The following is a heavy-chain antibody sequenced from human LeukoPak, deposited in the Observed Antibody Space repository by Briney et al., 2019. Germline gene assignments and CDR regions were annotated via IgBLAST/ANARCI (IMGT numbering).Heavy chain of an antibody. CDR1: GFTFSDHY. Sequence: GGSLRLSCAASGFTFSDHYMDWVRQAPGKGLEWVGRIRKKANSYTTEYAASVKGRFTISRDNAKNSLYLQMNSLRAEDTAVYYCARDDPTLFWSGSPFYWGQGTLVTVSS. CDR2: IRKKANSYTT. D-gene: IGHD3-3*01. V-gene: IGHV3-72*01. CDR3: ARDDPTLFWSGSPFY. J-gene: IGHJ4*02.